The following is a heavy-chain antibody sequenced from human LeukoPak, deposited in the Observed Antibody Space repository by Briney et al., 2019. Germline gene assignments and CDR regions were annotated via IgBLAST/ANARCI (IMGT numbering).Heavy chain of an antibody. CDR3: ASRYTVTTREYYFDY. D-gene: IGHD4-17*01. J-gene: IGHJ4*02. Sequence: GGSLRLSCAASGFMFEDYSMHWVRQAPGKGLEWVSVISWDGGSKYYADSVKGRFTISRDNAKNSLYLQMNSLRAEDTAVYYCASRYTVTTREYYFDYWGQGTLVTVSS. V-gene: IGHV3-43*01. CDR2: ISWDGGSK. CDR1: GFMFEDYS.